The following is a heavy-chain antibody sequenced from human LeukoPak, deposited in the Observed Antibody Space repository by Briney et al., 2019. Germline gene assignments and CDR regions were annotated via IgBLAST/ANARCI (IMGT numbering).Heavy chain of an antibody. D-gene: IGHD1-14*01. CDR1: GGSISSSNW. J-gene: IGHJ3*02. CDR2: IYHSGST. V-gene: IGHV4-4*02. Sequence: SETLSLTCAVSGGSISSSNWWSWVRQPPGKGLEWIGEIYHSGSTNYNPSLKSRVTISVDKSKNQFSLKLSSVAAADTAVYYCARALEPGFDAFDIWGQGTMVTVSS. CDR3: ARALEPGFDAFDI.